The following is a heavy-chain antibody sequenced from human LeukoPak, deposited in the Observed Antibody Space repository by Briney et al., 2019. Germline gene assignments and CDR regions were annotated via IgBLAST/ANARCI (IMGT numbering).Heavy chain of an antibody. CDR3: TSTVAVAGPTPSKY. D-gene: IGHD6-19*01. CDR2: IKSKTDGGTT. CDR1: GFTFSSYE. V-gene: IGHV3-15*01. J-gene: IGHJ4*02. Sequence: GGSLRLSCAASGFTFSSYEMNWVRQAPGKGLEWVGRIKSKTDGGTTDYAAPVKGRFTISRDDSKNTLYLQMNSLKTEDTAVYYCTSTVAVAGPTPSKYWGQGTLVTVSS.